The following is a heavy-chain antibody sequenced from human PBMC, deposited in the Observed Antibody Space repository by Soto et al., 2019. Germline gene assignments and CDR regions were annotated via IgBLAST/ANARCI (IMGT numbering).Heavy chain of an antibody. J-gene: IGHJ4*02. D-gene: IGHD2-15*01. CDR1: GYTFTSYY. Sequence: QVQLVQSGAEVKKPGASVKVSCKASGYTFTSYYMNWVRQAPGQGLEWMGIINPSGGSTSYAQKFQGRVTMTRDTSTRTVYMELSSLRSEDTAVYYCATLEIGYCSGGSCYAVDYWGQGTLVTVSS. CDR3: ATLEIGYCSGGSCYAVDY. CDR2: INPSGGST. V-gene: IGHV1-46*03.